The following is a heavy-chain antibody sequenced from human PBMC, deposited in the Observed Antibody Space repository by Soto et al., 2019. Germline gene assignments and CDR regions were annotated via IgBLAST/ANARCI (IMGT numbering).Heavy chain of an antibody. V-gene: IGHV4-38-2*01. J-gene: IGHJ4*02. CDR3: SRGGAIRETAVSYYFDY. CDR2: IYHSGRT. CDR1: GDPISSGYY. D-gene: IGHD3-16*02. Sequence: SEPLSLPCVVSGDPISSGYYGRCIRQPPGRGREWIGSIYHSGRTSYKSSLKSRIIISVDTFNNQISLKLSSVTAADTAVYYCSRGGAIRETAVSYYFDYWGQGTLVTVSS.